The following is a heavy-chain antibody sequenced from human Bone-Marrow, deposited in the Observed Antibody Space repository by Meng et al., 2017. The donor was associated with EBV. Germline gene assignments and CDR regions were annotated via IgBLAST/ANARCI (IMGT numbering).Heavy chain of an antibody. CDR2: INHSGST. Sequence: QVQLQPWGAGLLKPSETLSLTCAVYGGSFSGYYWSWIRQPPGKGLEWIGEINHSGSTNYNPSLKSRVTISVDTSKNQFSLKLSSVTAADTAVYYCARGVATIKYIDYWGQGTLVTVSS. CDR1: GGSFSGYY. V-gene: IGHV4-34*01. D-gene: IGHD5-12*01. J-gene: IGHJ4*02. CDR3: ARGVATIKYIDY.